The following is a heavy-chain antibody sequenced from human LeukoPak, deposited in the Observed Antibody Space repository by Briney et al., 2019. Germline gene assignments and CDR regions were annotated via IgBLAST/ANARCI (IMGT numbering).Heavy chain of an antibody. V-gene: IGHV3-33*01. CDR2: IWYDGSNK. CDR3: ARARSDIVVVVAASDDAFDI. D-gene: IGHD2-15*01. Sequence: GGSLRLSCAASGFTFSSYGMHRVRQAPGKGLEWVAVIWYDGSNKYYADSVKGRFTISRDNSKNTLYLQMNSLRAEDTAVYYCARARSDIVVVVAASDDAFDIWGQGTMVTVSS. J-gene: IGHJ3*02. CDR1: GFTFSSYG.